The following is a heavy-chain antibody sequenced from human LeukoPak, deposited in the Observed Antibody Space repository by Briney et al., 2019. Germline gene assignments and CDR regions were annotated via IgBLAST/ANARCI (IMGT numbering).Heavy chain of an antibody. CDR3: ARVSRYYDSRLDY. D-gene: IGHD3-22*01. Sequence: SETLSLTCTVSGGSIRSSYYYWGWIRQPPGKGLEWIGSIYDSGSTYYNPSLKSRVTISVDTSKNQFSLKLNSVTAADTAVYYCARVSRYYDSRLDYWGQGTLVTVSS. CDR2: IYDSGST. J-gene: IGHJ4*02. V-gene: IGHV4-39*01. CDR1: GGSIRSSYYY.